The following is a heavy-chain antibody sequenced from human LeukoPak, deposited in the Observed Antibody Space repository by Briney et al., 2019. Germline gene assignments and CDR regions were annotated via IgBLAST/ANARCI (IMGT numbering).Heavy chain of an antibody. J-gene: IGHJ6*02. CDR1: GYTFTSYD. Sequence: ASVKVCCKASGYTFTSYDINWVRQATGQGLEWMGWMNPNSGNTGYAQKFQGRVTMTRNTSISTAYMELSSLRSEDTAVYYCARRDSDSSGYYYFRQYYYYGMDVWGQGTTVTVSS. D-gene: IGHD3-22*01. CDR2: MNPNSGNT. CDR3: ARRDSDSSGYYYFRQYYYYGMDV. V-gene: IGHV1-8*01.